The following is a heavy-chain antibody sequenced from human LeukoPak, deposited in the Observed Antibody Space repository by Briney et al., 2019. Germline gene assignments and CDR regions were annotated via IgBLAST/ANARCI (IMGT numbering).Heavy chain of an antibody. J-gene: IGHJ4*02. CDR3: ARGNHCGSTSCALDY. CDR1: GYRFASYW. D-gene: IGHD2-2*01. V-gene: IGHV5-51*01. Sequence: GGPRKIPCEGSGYRFASYWVGWARQMPGKGLEWMGIIYPGDSDTRYSPSFQGQVTISADKSIATAYLQWSSLKASDTTMYYCARGNHCGSTSCALDYWGQGTLVTVSS. CDR2: IYPGDSDT.